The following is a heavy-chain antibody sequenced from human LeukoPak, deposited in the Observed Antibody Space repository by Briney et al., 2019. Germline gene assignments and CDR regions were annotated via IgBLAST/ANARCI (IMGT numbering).Heavy chain of an antibody. J-gene: IGHJ4*02. CDR2: IRSKAYGETA. CDR3: TRDRGAYNLYDY. CDR1: GFTYGDYA. D-gene: IGHD1-1*01. V-gene: IGHV3-49*03. Sequence: GGSLRLSCTASGFTYGDYAMSWIRQAPGKGLEWVGFIRSKAYGETADYAASVKGRFTISRDDSKAIAYLQMNSLKTEDTAVYHCTRDRGAYNLYDYWGQGTLVTVSS.